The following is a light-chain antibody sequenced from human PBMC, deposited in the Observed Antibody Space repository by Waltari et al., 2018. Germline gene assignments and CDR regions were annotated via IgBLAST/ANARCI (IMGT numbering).Light chain of an antibody. J-gene: IGLJ2*01. Sequence: QPALTQPASVSGSPGQSVTIFCAGTSNDVGGCNSVSWYQEHPGQAPRVIIYDVSARPSGVSDRFSGSKSGNTASLTISGLQAEDEADYYCSSQSSNDVVLFGGGTKLTVL. CDR1: SNDVGGCNS. V-gene: IGLV2-14*01. CDR2: DVS. CDR3: SSQSSNDVVL.